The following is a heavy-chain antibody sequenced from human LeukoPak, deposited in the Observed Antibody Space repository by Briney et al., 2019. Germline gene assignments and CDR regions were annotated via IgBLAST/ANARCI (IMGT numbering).Heavy chain of an antibody. Sequence: SETLSLTCTVSGGSISSYYWSWIRQPPGKGLEWIGYIYYSGSTNYNPSLKSRVTISVDTSKNQFSLKLSSVTAADTAVYYCASLLTTVTTNAFDIWGQGTMVTVSS. CDR3: ASLLTTVTTNAFDI. J-gene: IGHJ3*02. D-gene: IGHD4-17*01. CDR2: IYYSGST. CDR1: GGSISSYY. V-gene: IGHV4-59*08.